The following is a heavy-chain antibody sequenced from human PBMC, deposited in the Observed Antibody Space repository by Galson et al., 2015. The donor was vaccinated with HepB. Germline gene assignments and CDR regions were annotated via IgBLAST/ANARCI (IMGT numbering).Heavy chain of an antibody. Sequence: QSGAEVTKPGTSVKVSCKASGGTFRSYAISWVRRAPGQGLEWMGGIIPIFGTANYAQKFQGRVTITADESTSTAYMELSSLRSEDTAVYYCAREWSDSSGYRSVPAFDIWGQGTMVTVSS. J-gene: IGHJ3*02. CDR3: AREWSDSSGYRSVPAFDI. CDR2: IIPIFGTA. CDR1: GGTFRSYA. D-gene: IGHD3-22*01. V-gene: IGHV1-69*13.